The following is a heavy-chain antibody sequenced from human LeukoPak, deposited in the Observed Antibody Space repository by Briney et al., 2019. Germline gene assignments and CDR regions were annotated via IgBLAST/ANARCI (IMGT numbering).Heavy chain of an antibody. CDR3: ARDGPVGISSSSY. J-gene: IGHJ4*02. V-gene: IGHV1-18*01. CDR1: GYTFTSYG. CDR2: ISAYNGNT. D-gene: IGHD6-6*01. Sequence: GASVKVSCKASGYTFTSYGISWGRQAPGQGLEWMGWISAYNGNTNSAQKRHGRVTMTTDTSTSTAYMELRSLRSDDTAVYYCARDGPVGISSSSYWGQGTLVTVSS.